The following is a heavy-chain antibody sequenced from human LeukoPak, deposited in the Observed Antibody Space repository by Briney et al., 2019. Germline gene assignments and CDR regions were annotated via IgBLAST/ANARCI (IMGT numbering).Heavy chain of an antibody. D-gene: IGHD3-10*01. Sequence: ASVKVSCKVSGYTLTELSMRWVRQAPGKGLEWMGGIEPEDSDTIYAQKFQGRVTITADTSTDTAYMELSSLRAEDTAVYYCATGRFLPGSGSSTFDYWGQGTLVTVSS. V-gene: IGHV1-24*01. CDR3: ATGRFLPGSGSSTFDY. J-gene: IGHJ4*02. CDR2: IEPEDSDT. CDR1: GYTLTELS.